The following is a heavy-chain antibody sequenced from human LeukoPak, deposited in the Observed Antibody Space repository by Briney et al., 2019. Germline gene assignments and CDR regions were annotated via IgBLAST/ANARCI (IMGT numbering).Heavy chain of an antibody. CDR2: INPVIGIA. Sequence: SVKVSCKASGDTFRNSEISWVRQAPGQGLEWVGRINPVIGIANYAQKFQGRVTFTADESATTSNMDLKFTTTVYIELSSLRSDDTAVYYCARSPREGWEVVTASAAFDIWGQGTMVSVSS. D-gene: IGHD2-21*02. CDR1: GDTFRNSE. V-gene: IGHV1-69*04. J-gene: IGHJ3*02. CDR3: ARSPREGWEVVTASAAFDI.